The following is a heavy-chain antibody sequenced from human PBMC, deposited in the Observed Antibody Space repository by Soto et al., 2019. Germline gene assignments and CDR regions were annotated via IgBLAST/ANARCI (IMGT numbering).Heavy chain of an antibody. Sequence: PSETLSLTCTVSGVSISSGDYYWSWIRQPPGEGLEWIGYIYHSGSTYYNPSLKSRVTISVDTSKNQFSLKLSSVTAADTAVYYCARERPDGARLDPWGQGTLVTVPQ. J-gene: IGHJ5*02. CDR2: IYHSGST. CDR3: ARERPDGARLDP. CDR1: GVSISSGDYY. D-gene: IGHD6-6*01. V-gene: IGHV4-30-4*01.